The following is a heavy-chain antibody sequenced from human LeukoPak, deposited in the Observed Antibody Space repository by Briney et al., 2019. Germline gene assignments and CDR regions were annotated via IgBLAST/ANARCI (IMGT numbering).Heavy chain of an antibody. CDR3: ARVKVSAAAGTGAFDF. V-gene: IGHV4-39*07. D-gene: IGHD6-13*01. J-gene: IGHJ3*01. CDR1: GDSISSSDYS. Sequence: PSETLSLTCTVSGDSISSSDYSCGWIRQPPGNGLEWIASMYYSGSTYSKPSLKSRVTISVDTPKNQFSVKLSSVTAADTAVYYCARVKVSAAAGTGAFDFWGQGTLVTVSS. CDR2: MYYSGST.